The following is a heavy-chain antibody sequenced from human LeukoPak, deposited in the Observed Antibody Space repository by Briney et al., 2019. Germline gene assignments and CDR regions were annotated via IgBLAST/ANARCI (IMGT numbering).Heavy chain of an antibody. V-gene: IGHV5-51*01. Sequence: GESLKISCKGSGYSFTSYWIGWVRQMSGKGLEWMGIIYPGDSDTRYSPSFQGQVTISADNPISTAYLQWSSLKASDTAMYYCARRGFYDDRGDVFDIWGQGTMVTVSS. CDR1: GYSFTSYW. D-gene: IGHD2/OR15-2a*01. CDR2: IYPGDSDT. CDR3: ARRGFYDDRGDVFDI. J-gene: IGHJ3*02.